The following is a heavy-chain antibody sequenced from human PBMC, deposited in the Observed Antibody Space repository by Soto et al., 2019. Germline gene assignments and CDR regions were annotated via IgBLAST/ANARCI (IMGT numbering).Heavy chain of an antibody. D-gene: IGHD6-13*01. J-gene: IGHJ5*02. V-gene: IGHV4-59*01. Sequence: PSETLSLTCTVSGGSISSYYWSWIRQPPGKGLEWIGYIYYSGSTNYNPSLKSRVTISVDTSKNQSSLKLSSVTAADTAVYYCARLAAAGTGSVWFDPWGQGTLVTVSS. CDR1: GGSISSYY. CDR3: ARLAAAGTGSVWFDP. CDR2: IYYSGST.